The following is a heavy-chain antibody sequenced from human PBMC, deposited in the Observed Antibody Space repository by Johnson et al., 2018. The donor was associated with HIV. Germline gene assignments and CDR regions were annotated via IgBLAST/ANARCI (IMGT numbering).Heavy chain of an antibody. CDR3: AKSSSATYYGDAFDI. D-gene: IGHD3-10*01. CDR2: IRYDGKDK. CDR1: GFTFSTYG. J-gene: IGHJ3*02. Sequence: QMQLVESGGGVVQPGGSLRLSCAASGFTFSTYGIHWVRQAPGKWLEWVSFIRYDGKDKYYADFVKGRFTISRDNSKKTLSLQMNSLRPEDTAMYYCAKSSSATYYGDAFDIWGPGTMVTVSS. V-gene: IGHV3-30*02.